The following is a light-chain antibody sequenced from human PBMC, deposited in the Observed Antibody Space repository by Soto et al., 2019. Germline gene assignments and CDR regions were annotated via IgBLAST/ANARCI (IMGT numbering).Light chain of an antibody. Sequence: DIQMTQSPSSLSASVGDRVTITCRASQSIVTYLNWYLQKPGKAPKRLIYAASNLQSGVPSRFSGSGSGKDFTLTISSLQPEDFATYFCQQSYSTPPWTFGQGTKVDIK. CDR3: QQSYSTPPWT. CDR1: QSIVTY. J-gene: IGKJ1*01. CDR2: AAS. V-gene: IGKV1-39*01.